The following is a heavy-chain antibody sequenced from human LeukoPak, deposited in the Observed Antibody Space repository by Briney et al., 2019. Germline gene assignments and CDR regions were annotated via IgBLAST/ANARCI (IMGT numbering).Heavy chain of an antibody. J-gene: IGHJ4*02. CDR3: ASTYGDYPYYFDY. D-gene: IGHD4-17*01. Sequence: GGSLRLSCAASGFIFSDYYMRWIRQAPGKGLEWVSYISSSGSTIYYADSVKGRFTISRDNAKNSLYLQMNSLRAEDTAVYYCASTYGDYPYYFDYWGQGTLVTVSS. V-gene: IGHV3-11*01. CDR1: GFIFSDYY. CDR2: ISSSGSTI.